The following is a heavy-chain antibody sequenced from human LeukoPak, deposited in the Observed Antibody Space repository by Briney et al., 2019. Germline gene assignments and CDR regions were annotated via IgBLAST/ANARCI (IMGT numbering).Heavy chain of an antibody. CDR3: ARVRTIIRGVIPGMDV. Sequence: GASVKVSCKASGYTFTGHYMHWVRQAPGQGLEWMGWINPNSGDTNYAQKFQGRVTMTRDTSISTAYMELSRLRSDDTAVYYCARVRTIIRGVIPGMDVWGHGTTVTVSS. CDR1: GYTFTGHY. J-gene: IGHJ6*02. D-gene: IGHD3-10*01. CDR2: INPNSGDT. V-gene: IGHV1-2*02.